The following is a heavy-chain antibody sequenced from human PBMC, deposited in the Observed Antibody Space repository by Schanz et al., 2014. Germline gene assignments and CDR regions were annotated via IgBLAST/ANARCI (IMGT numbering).Heavy chain of an antibody. J-gene: IGHJ4*02. CDR2: VSSDGNND. V-gene: IGHV3-30*18. D-gene: IGHD3-22*01. Sequence: VQLVESGGGVVQPGRSLRLSCAASGFTFSTHAMHWVRQAPGKGLEWVALVSSDGNNDYYTDSVKGRFTISRDNSKNTVHLQMNSLRAEDTAVYYCAKDRSWDYDSSGYFDYWGQGTLVTVSS. CDR1: GFTFSTHA. CDR3: AKDRSWDYDSSGYFDY.